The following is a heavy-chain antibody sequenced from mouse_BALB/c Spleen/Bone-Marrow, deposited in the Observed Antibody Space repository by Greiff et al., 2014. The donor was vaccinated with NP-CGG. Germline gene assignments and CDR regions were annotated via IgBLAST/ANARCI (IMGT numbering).Heavy chain of an antibody. V-gene: IGHV1S81*02. D-gene: IGHD6-2*01. Sequence: QVQLQQSGAELVKPGASVKLSYKTSGYTFTNYYIYWVKQRPGQGLEWIGEINPGNGGTNFNERFKSKATLTVDKSSTTAYILLTSLTSEDSAVYYCARGSPYWGQGTLVTVSA. J-gene: IGHJ3*01. CDR1: GYTFTNYY. CDR3: ARGSPY. CDR2: INPGNGGT.